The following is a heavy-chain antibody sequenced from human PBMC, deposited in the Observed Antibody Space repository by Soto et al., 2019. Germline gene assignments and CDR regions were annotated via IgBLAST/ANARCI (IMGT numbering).Heavy chain of an antibody. D-gene: IGHD3-22*01. CDR3: ARARRYDSSGQLDY. V-gene: IGHV3-11*06. J-gene: IGHJ4*02. Sequence: QVQLVESGGGLVKPGGSLRLSCAAPGFTFSDYYMSWIRQAPGKGLEWVSYISSSSSYTNYADSVKGRFTISRDNAKNSLYLQMNILRAEDTAVYYCARARRYDSSGQLDYWGQGTLVTVSS. CDR2: ISSSSSYT. CDR1: GFTFSDYY.